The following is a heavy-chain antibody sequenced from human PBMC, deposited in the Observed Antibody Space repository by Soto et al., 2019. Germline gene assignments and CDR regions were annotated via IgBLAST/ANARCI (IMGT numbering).Heavy chain of an antibody. CDR2: INPKTAAT. D-gene: IGHD1-26*01. J-gene: IGHJ6*02. CDR1: GYSVSDYF. V-gene: IGHV1-2*02. CDR3: ARIKWGLDFYNGMDV. Sequence: SVKVSCKASGYSVSDYFIQWVRQAPGQGLEWVAWINPKTAATNYAKKFQGRVSLTWDTSSSTAYMELTRLRPDDTAVYYCARIKWGLDFYNGMDVWGQGTTVTVSS.